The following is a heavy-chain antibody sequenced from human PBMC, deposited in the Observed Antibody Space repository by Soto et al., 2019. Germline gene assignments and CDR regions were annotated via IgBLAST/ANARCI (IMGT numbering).Heavy chain of an antibody. CDR3: VRGSAGGGAY. CDR1: GYTFTAYF. Sequence: QVQLEQSGAEVKKPGASVKVSCKASGYTFTAYFLHWVRQVPGQGFEWMAWINPRSDVTNYAQKFQGRVNVTRDTAIYTVYMELNNMTFNDTAVYYCVRGSAGGGAYWGQGTRVVVSS. J-gene: IGHJ4*02. CDR2: INPRSDVT. V-gene: IGHV1-2*02. D-gene: IGHD6-13*01.